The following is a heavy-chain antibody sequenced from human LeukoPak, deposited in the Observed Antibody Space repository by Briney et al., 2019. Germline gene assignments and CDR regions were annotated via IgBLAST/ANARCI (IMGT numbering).Heavy chain of an antibody. CDR1: GGSFSGYY. V-gene: IGHV4-34*01. D-gene: IGHD5-24*01. Sequence: PSETLSLTCAVYGGSFSGYYWSWIRQPPGKGLEWIGEINHSGSTNYNPSLKSRVTISVDTSKNQFSLKLSSVTAADTAVYYCARGGKPNRWLQSSYYFNYWGQGTLITVSS. CDR3: ARGGKPNRWLQSSYYFNY. J-gene: IGHJ4*02. CDR2: INHSGST.